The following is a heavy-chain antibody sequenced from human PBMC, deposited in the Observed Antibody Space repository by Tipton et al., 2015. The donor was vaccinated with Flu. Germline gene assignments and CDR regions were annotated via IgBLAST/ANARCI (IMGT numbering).Heavy chain of an antibody. CDR3: ARGLYGSGSYQWRYFDS. Sequence: GLVKPSETLSLTCNVSGYSITTGYYWGWIRRPPGKGLEWIGSFYHSGITYYNPSLKSRVTISVDTSKNQFSLKLSSVTAADTAVYYCARGLYGSGSYQWRYFDSWGQGTLVTVSS. V-gene: IGHV4-38-2*02. CDR1: GYSITTGYY. CDR2: FYHSGIT. D-gene: IGHD3-10*01. J-gene: IGHJ4*02.